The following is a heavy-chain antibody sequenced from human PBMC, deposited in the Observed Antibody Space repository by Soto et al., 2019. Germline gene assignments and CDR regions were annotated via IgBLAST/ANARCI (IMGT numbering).Heavy chain of an antibody. CDR2: INQSGGT. CDR1: GGSFSGYY. CDR3: ARVTSGLGPDY. Sequence: QVQLQQWGAGLLKPSETLSLTCSVYGGSFSGYYWSWIRQPPGKGLEWIGEINQSGGTNYNPSLKSRVTMSVDTSKNHVSLKLSSVPAADTAVYYCARVTSGLGPDYWGQGALVTVSS. D-gene: IGHD6-19*01. J-gene: IGHJ4*02. V-gene: IGHV4-34*01.